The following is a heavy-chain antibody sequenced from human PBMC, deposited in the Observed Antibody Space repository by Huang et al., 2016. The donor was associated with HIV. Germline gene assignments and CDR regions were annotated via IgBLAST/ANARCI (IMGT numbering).Heavy chain of an antibody. J-gene: IGHJ6*03. Sequence: QVQLVESGGGVVQPGGSLRLSCGASGFIFDNFGMHWVRQAPGKGREWVALIRSDGSNEYNGESGKGRFSISRDNFENMVYLQMNSLGDGDTAIYYCARAVDGFNSKGFYMDVWGKGTAVIVSS. D-gene: IGHD5-12*01. CDR3: ARAVDGFNSKGFYMDV. V-gene: IGHV3-30*02. CDR2: IRSDGSNE. CDR1: GFIFDNFG.